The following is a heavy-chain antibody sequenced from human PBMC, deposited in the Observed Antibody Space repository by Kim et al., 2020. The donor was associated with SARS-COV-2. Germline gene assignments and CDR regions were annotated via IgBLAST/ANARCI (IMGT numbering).Heavy chain of an antibody. CDR1: GGSFSGYY. D-gene: IGHD2-2*01. V-gene: IGHV4-34*01. Sequence: SETLSLTCAVYGGSFSGYYWSWIRQPPGKGLEWIGEINHSGSTNYNPSLKSRVTISVDTSKNQFSLKLSSVTAADTAVYYCARGGCSSTSCYQGFDPWGQGTLVTVSS. CDR2: INHSGST. CDR3: ARGGCSSTSCYQGFDP. J-gene: IGHJ5*02.